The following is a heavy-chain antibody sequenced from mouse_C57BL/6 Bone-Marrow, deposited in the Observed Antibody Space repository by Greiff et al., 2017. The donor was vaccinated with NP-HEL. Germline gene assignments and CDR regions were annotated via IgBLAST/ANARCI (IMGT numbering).Heavy chain of an antibody. J-gene: IGHJ3*01. CDR2: IRNKANGYTT. CDR3: ARYDYYGSSGFAY. Sequence: DVKLQESGGGLVQPGGSLSLSCAASGFTFTDYYMSWVRQPPGKALEWLGFIRNKANGYTTEYSASVKGRFTISRDNSQSILYLQMNALRAEDSATYYCARYDYYGSSGFAYWGQGTLVTVSA. D-gene: IGHD1-1*01. V-gene: IGHV7-3*01. CDR1: GFTFTDYY.